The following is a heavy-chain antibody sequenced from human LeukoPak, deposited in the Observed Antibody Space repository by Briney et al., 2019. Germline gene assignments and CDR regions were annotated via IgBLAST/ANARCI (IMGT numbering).Heavy chain of an antibody. D-gene: IGHD2-2*02. Sequence: SVKVSCKASGGTFSSYAISWVRQAPGQGLEWMGGIIPIFGTANYAQKFQGRVTITTDESTSTAYMELSSLRSEDTAVYNCARDSTYCSSTSCYTYWFDPWGQGTLVTVSS. V-gene: IGHV1-69*05. CDR1: GGTFSSYA. CDR2: IIPIFGTA. J-gene: IGHJ5*02. CDR3: ARDSTYCSSTSCYTYWFDP.